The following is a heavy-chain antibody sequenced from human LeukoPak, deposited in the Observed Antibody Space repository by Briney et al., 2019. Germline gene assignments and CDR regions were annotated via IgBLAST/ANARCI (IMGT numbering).Heavy chain of an antibody. CDR3: ARVRRGDDSSGP. J-gene: IGHJ5*02. V-gene: IGHV1-69*02. Sequence: SVKVSCKASGGTFSSYTISWVRQAPGQGLELMGRIIPILGIANYAQKFQGRVTITADKSTSTAYMELSSLRSEDTAVYYCARVRRGDDSSGPWGQGTLVTVSS. CDR1: GGTFSSYT. D-gene: IGHD3-22*01. CDR2: IIPILGIA.